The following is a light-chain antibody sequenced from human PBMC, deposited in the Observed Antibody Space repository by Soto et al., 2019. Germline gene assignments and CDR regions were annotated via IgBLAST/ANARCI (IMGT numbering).Light chain of an antibody. CDR3: SSFSGRTTHVI. V-gene: IGLV2-14*01. CDR2: EVT. Sequence: QSVLTQPASVSGSPGQSITISCTGTSSDVGGYDYVSWYQQHPGKVPKLIPFEVTNRPSGVSDRFSGSKSGNTASLTISGLRAEDEADYSCSSFSGRTTHVIFGGGTQRTVL. CDR1: SSDVGGYDY. J-gene: IGLJ2*01.